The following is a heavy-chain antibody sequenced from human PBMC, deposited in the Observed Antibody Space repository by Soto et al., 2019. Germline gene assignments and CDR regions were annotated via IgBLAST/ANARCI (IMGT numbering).Heavy chain of an antibody. CDR2: IYYSGST. V-gene: IGHV4-31*03. CDR1: GASISSGGYY. J-gene: IGHJ5*02. CDR3: AREVTIGELWLINWFDP. Sequence: SETLSLTCPVSGASISSGGYYWSWTRQHTGKSLEWIGYIYYSGSTYYNPSLKSRVTISVDTSKNQFSLKLSSVTAADTAVYYCAREVTIGELWLINWFDPWGQGTLVTVSS. D-gene: IGHD5-18*01.